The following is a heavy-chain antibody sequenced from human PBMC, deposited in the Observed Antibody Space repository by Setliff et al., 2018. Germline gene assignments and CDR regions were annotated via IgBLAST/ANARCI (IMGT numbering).Heavy chain of an antibody. CDR2: IIPIFGTA. CDR1: GYSLSNYV. CDR3: ARDREYCSRTSCYIDY. J-gene: IGHJ4*02. V-gene: IGHV1-69*13. D-gene: IGHD2-2*02. Sequence: SVKVSCKASGYSLSNYVMNWVRQAPGQGLEWMGGIIPIFGTANYAQKFQGRVTITADESTSTAYMELSSLRSEDTAVYYCARDREYCSRTSCYIDYWGQGALVTVSS.